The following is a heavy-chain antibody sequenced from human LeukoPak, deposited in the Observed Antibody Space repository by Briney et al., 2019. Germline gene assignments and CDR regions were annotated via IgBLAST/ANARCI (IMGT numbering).Heavy chain of an antibody. V-gene: IGHV2-5*02. CDR2: IYWDDDK. Sequence: ESGPTLVKPTQTLTLTCTFSGFSLSTSGVGVGWIRQPPGKALEWLALIYWDDDKRYSPSLKNRLTITKDTSKNQVVLTMTNMDSVDTATYYCAHLKMIRGVISGFHYWGQGTLVTVSS. CDR1: GFSLSTSGVG. D-gene: IGHD3-10*01. CDR3: AHLKMIRGVISGFHY. J-gene: IGHJ4*02.